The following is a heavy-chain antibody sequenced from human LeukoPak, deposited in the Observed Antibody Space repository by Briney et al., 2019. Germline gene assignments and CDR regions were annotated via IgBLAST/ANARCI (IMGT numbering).Heavy chain of an antibody. Sequence: ASVKLSCNTSGYTFTTFDTNWARQPPGQGLQCMRWVNPNSGNTRYAHQFRGKVTMTRNTSITTANLVLNSLKSEDTAVYYCARSLSYYDGIGFVEWFDPWGQGTLVTVSS. V-gene: IGHV1-8*01. J-gene: IGHJ5*02. CDR3: ARSLSYYDGIGFVEWFDP. CDR1: GYTFTTFD. D-gene: IGHD3-22*01. CDR2: VNPNSGNT.